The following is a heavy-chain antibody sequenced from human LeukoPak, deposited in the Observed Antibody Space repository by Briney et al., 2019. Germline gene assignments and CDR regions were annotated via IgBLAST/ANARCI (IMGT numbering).Heavy chain of an antibody. V-gene: IGHV3-30*09. Sequence: GGSLRLSCAASGFIFSSYAMHWVRQAPGKGLEWVAVISYDGSNKYYADSVRGRFAISRDNSKNTLYLQMNSLRAEDTAVYYCARDLGVVPAAIGYWGQGTLVTVSS. D-gene: IGHD2-2*01. CDR1: GFIFSSYA. J-gene: IGHJ4*02. CDR3: ARDLGVVPAAIGY. CDR2: ISYDGSNK.